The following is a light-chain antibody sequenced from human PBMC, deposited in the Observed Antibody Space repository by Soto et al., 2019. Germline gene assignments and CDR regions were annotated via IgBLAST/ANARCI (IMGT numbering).Light chain of an antibody. CDR2: DAS. CDR3: QQYNSWPRT. V-gene: IGKV3-15*01. CDR1: QSVGSN. Sequence: EVVMTQSPATLSVSPGEGATLSCRASQSVGSNLAWYQQKAGQAPRLLVYDASTRATGLPARFSGSGSGTEFTLTISGLQSEDFAFYHCQQYNSWPRTFGQGTEVEVK. J-gene: IGKJ1*01.